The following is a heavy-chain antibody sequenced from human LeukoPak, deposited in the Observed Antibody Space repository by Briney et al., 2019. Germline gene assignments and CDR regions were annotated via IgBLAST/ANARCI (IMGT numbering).Heavy chain of an antibody. Sequence: SETLSLTCTVSGGSLSSGSYYWSWIRQPAGKGLEWIGRIYTSGSTNYSPSLKSRVTISVDTSKNQFSLKLSSVTAADTAVYYCASSNSGSYSPFDYWGQGTLVTVSS. J-gene: IGHJ4*02. V-gene: IGHV4-61*02. CDR2: IYTSGST. D-gene: IGHD1-26*01. CDR1: GGSLSSGSYY. CDR3: ASSNSGSYSPFDY.